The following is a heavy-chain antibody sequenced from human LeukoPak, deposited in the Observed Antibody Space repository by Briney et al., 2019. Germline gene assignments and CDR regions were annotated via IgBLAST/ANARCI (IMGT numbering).Heavy chain of an antibody. CDR1: GFTFSNYW. Sequence: PGGSLRLSCAASGFTFSNYWMSWVRQAPGKGLEWVANTKQDGSEKYYVDSVKGRFTISRDNAKNSLYLQMNSLRAEDTAVYYCARVAYSGSWYNWFDPWGQGTLVTVSS. D-gene: IGHD6-13*01. V-gene: IGHV3-7*01. CDR2: TKQDGSEK. J-gene: IGHJ5*02. CDR3: ARVAYSGSWYNWFDP.